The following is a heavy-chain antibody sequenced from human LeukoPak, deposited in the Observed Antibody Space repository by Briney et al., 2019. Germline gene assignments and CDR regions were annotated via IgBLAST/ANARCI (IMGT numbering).Heavy chain of an antibody. D-gene: IGHD3-16*02. CDR3: ARDKLGLGELSLYDE. CDR1: GYRFTGCY. CDR2: MNPNSGGT. J-gene: IGHJ4*02. V-gene: IGHV1-2*02. Sequence: ASVKVSCKASGYRFTGCYMHWVRQAPGQGLEWMGWMNPNSGGTKYTRKFQGRVTMTRDTSISTAYMELSRLTSDDTAMYYCARDKLGLGELSLYDEWGQGTQVTVSS.